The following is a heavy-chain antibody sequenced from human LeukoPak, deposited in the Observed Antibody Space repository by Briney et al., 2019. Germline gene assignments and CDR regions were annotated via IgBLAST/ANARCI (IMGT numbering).Heavy chain of an antibody. CDR1: GFTFSSHW. J-gene: IGHJ4*02. CDR2: INSDGSST. V-gene: IGHV3-74*01. D-gene: IGHD3-10*01. CDR3: AREGMVRGVTQYYFDC. Sequence: GGSLRLSCAASGFTFSSHWMHWVRQVPGKGLVWVSRINSDGSSTSYADSVKGRFTISRDNAKNTLYLQMNSLRAEDTAMYCCAREGMVRGVTQYYFDCWGQGTLVTVSS.